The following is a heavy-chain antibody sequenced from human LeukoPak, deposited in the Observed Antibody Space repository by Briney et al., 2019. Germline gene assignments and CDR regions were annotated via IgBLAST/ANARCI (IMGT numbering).Heavy chain of an antibody. J-gene: IGHJ4*02. Sequence: GGSPRLSCAASGFTFSSYVMSWVRQAPGKGLEWVSGISGSGDFTYYADSVKGRFTISRDNSKNTLYLQMNSLRAEDTAVYYCAKRRFGEFYFDFWGQGTLVTVSS. V-gene: IGHV3-23*01. CDR1: GFTFSSYV. D-gene: IGHD3-10*01. CDR3: AKRRFGEFYFDF. CDR2: ISGSGDFT.